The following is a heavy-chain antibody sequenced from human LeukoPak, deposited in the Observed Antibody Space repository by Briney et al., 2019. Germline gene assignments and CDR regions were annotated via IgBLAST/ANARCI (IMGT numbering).Heavy chain of an antibody. J-gene: IGHJ5*02. CDR3: ARVLSLPRGYYGSGSYYAGCRCFDP. CDR2: IYYSGST. Sequence: PSETLSLTCSVSGGSISSYYWSWIRQPPGKGLEWIGYIYYSGSTNYNPSLKSRVTISVDTSKNQFSLKLSSVTAADTAVYYCARVLSLPRGYYGSGSYYAGCRCFDPWGQGTLVTVSS. CDR1: GGSISSYY. V-gene: IGHV4-59*12. D-gene: IGHD3-10*01.